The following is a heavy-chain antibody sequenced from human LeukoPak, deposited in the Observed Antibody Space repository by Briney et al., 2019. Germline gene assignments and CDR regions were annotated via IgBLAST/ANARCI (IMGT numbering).Heavy chain of an antibody. Sequence: ASVKVSCKASGYTFTSYAMHWVRQAPGQRLEWMGWIDAGNGNTKYSQKFQGRVTITRDTSASTAHMELGSLRSEDTAVYYCARGLAVAVTRGFDYWGQGTLVTVSS. CDR2: IDAGNGNT. CDR3: ARGLAVAVTRGFDY. D-gene: IGHD6-19*01. CDR1: GYTFTSYA. V-gene: IGHV1-3*01. J-gene: IGHJ4*02.